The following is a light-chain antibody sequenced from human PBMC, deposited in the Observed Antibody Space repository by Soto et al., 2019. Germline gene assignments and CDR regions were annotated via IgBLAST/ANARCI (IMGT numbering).Light chain of an antibody. Sequence: EIVMTQSPATLSVSPGERVTFSCRASQSVTSNLAWYQHKPGQTPRLLIYGASTGATGIPARFSGSGSGTDFTLTISRLEPEDFAVYYCQQYGSSPGWTFGQGTKVEIK. CDR3: QQYGSSPGWT. CDR2: GAS. V-gene: IGKV3-15*01. CDR1: QSVTSN. J-gene: IGKJ1*01.